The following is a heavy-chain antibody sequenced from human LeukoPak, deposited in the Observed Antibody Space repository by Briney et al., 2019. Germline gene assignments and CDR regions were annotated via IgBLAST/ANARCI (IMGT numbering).Heavy chain of an antibody. CDR3: ARLDYVWGSYRWGGFDY. CDR1: GYSISSGYY. J-gene: IGHJ4*02. D-gene: IGHD3-16*02. V-gene: IGHV4-38-2*02. CDR2: IYHSGST. Sequence: PSETLSRTCTVSGYSISSGYYWGWIRQPPGKGLEWIGSIYHSGSTYYNPSLKSRVTISVDTSKNQFSLKLSSVTAADTAVCYFARLDYVWGSYRWGGFDYWGQGTLVTVSS.